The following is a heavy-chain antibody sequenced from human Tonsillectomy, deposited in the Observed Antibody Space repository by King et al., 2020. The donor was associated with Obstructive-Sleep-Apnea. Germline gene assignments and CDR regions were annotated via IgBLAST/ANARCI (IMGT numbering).Heavy chain of an antibody. D-gene: IGHD1-26*01. CDR3: ARLQWELLFADY. J-gene: IGHJ4*02. V-gene: IGHV4-39*01. CDR2: IYYSGST. CDR1: GGSISSSSYY. Sequence: QLQESGPGLVKPSETLSLTCTVSGGSISSSSYYWGWIRQPPGKGLEWIGSIYYSGSTYSTPSLKRRVTISVDTSKNQFSLKLSSVTAADTAVYYCARLQWELLFADYWGQGTLVTVSS.